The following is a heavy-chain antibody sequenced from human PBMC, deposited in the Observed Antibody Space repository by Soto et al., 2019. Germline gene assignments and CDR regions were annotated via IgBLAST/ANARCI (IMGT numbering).Heavy chain of an antibody. CDR1: GYTFTSYD. Sequence: QVQLVQSGAEVKKPGASVKVSCKASGYTFTSYDINWVRQATGQGLEWMGWMNPNRGNTGYAQKFQGRVTMNRNTSISTAYMELSSLRSEDTAVYYCARGGIVVVVAASGGMDVWGQGTTVTVSS. CDR2: MNPNRGNT. CDR3: ARGGIVVVVAASGGMDV. J-gene: IGHJ6*02. V-gene: IGHV1-8*01. D-gene: IGHD2-15*01.